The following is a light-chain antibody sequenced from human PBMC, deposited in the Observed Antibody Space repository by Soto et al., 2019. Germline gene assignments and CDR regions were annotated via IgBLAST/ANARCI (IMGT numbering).Light chain of an antibody. Sequence: QSALTQPASVAGSPGQSITISCTGTSSDVGSYNLVSWYQQHPGIAPKLMLYEGSKRPSGVSNRFSGSKSGNTASLTISGLHAEVESDYYCVSYAGSRTYVFGTGTKLTVL. J-gene: IGLJ1*01. CDR2: EGS. V-gene: IGLV2-23*01. CDR1: SSDVGSYNL. CDR3: VSYAGSRTYV.